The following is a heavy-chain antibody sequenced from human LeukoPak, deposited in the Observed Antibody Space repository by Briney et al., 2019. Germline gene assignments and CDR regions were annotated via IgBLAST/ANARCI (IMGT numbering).Heavy chain of an antibody. Sequence: GRSLRLSCAASGFTFSSYAMHWVRQAPGKGLEWVAVISYDGSNKYYADSVKGRFTISRDSSKNTLYLQMNSLRVEDTAVYYCARGTAYSSSGQAYWGQGTLVTVSS. CDR2: ISYDGSNK. D-gene: IGHD6-13*01. CDR1: GFTFSSYA. CDR3: ARGTAYSSSGQAY. J-gene: IGHJ4*02. V-gene: IGHV3-30-3*01.